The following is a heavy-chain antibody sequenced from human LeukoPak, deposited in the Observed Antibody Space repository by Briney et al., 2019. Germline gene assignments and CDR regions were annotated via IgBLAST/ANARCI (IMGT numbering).Heavy chain of an antibody. CDR3: ATQPYYYDSSGYYYSHYYYYYYRDV. CDR1: GGTFSSYA. Sequence: GSSVKVSCKASGGTFSSYAISWVRQAPGQGLEWMGRIIPIFGTANYAQKFQGRVTITTDESTSTAYMELSSLRSEDTAVYYCATQPYYYDSSGYYYSHYYYYYYRDVWGKGTTVTVSS. V-gene: IGHV1-69*05. J-gene: IGHJ6*03. CDR2: IIPIFGTA. D-gene: IGHD3-22*01.